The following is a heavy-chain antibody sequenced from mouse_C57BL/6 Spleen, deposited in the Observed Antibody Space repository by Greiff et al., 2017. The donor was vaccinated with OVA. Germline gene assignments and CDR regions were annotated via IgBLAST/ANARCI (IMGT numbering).Heavy chain of an antibody. D-gene: IGHD1-1*01. CDR3: ARYYGSSYRYFDV. V-gene: IGHV1-69*01. J-gene: IGHJ1*03. CDR2: IDPSDSYT. CDR1: GYTFTSYW. Sequence: QVQLQQPGAELVMPGASVKLSCKASGYTFTSYWMHWVKQRPGQGLEWIGEIDPSDSYTNYNQKFKGKSTLTVDKSSTTAYMQLSSLTSEDSAVSYCARYYGSSYRYFDVWGTGTTVTVSS.